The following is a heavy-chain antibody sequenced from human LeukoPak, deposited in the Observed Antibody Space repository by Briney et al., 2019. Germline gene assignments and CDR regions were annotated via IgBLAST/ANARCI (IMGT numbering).Heavy chain of an antibody. Sequence: GWSLRLSCAFSGVIFSNYAMAWVRQAPGRGLEGVSTISGSCAGTYYADSVNGRYTISRDNSKNTVFLQMNSLRAEDTAVYYCAKFAGDSSGLYSYFDYWGQGTLVTVSS. V-gene: IGHV3-23*01. CDR2: ISGSCAGT. CDR3: AKFAGDSSGLYSYFDY. J-gene: IGHJ4*02. CDR1: GVIFSNYA. D-gene: IGHD6-19*01.